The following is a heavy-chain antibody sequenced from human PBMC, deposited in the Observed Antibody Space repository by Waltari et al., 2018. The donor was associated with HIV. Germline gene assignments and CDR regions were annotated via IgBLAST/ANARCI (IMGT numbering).Heavy chain of an antibody. CDR1: GITVRSNF. CDR2: IYNNNST. D-gene: IGHD1-26*01. J-gene: IGHJ4*02. V-gene: IGHV3-53*02. Sequence: EVQLVETGGGLIQPGGSLRLSCAASGITVRSNFMNWVRQAPGKGLEWVSLIYNNNSTYYADSVKGRFTISRDNSKNTLYLQMNSLRAEDTAVYYCARVRSTMGRFQGFDYWGQGTLVTVSS. CDR3: ARVRSTMGRFQGFDY.